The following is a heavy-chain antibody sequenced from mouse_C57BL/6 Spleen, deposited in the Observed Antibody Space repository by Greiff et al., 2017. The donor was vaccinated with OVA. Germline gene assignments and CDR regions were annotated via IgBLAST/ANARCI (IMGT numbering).Heavy chain of an antibody. CDR2: IYPGDGDT. J-gene: IGHJ2*01. V-gene: IGHV1-82*01. CDR1: GYAFSSSW. D-gene: IGHD1-1*02. Sequence: VQLQQSGPELVKPGASVKISCKASGYAFSSSWMNWVKQRPGKGLEWIGRIYPGDGDTNYNGKFKGKATLTADKSSSTAYMQLSSPTSEDPAVYFCARGGGPSFDYWGQGTTLTVSS. CDR3: ARGGGPSFDY.